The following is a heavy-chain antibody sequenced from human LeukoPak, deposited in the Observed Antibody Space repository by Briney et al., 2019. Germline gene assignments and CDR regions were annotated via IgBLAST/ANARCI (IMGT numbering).Heavy chain of an antibody. CDR1: GFTFSSYG. J-gene: IGHJ4*02. V-gene: IGHV3-30*02. Sequence: PGGSLRLSCAASGFTFSSYGMHWVRQAPGKGLEWVAFIRYDGSNKYYADSVKGRFTISRDNSKNTLYLQMNSLRAEDTAVYYCARAKPITLVREVITDGYFDYWGQGTLVTVSS. CDR2: IRYDGSNK. D-gene: IGHD3-10*01. CDR3: ARAKPITLVREVITDGYFDY.